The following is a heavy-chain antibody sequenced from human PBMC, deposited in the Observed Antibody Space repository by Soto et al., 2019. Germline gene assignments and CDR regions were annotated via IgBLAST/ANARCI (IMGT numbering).Heavy chain of an antibody. V-gene: IGHV3-23*01. CDR2: ISGSGSST. D-gene: IGHD3-22*01. CDR1: GFSFSPYV. CDR3: AKLSYSSGYFDFDDF. J-gene: IGHJ4*02. Sequence: GGSLRLSCAAYGFSFSPYVMNWVRQAPGKGLEWVAGISGSGSSTFYADSMKGRFTISRDNSKNTLSLQMNSLTAEATAVYYCAKLSYSSGYFDFDDFWCTGTLGTVSS.